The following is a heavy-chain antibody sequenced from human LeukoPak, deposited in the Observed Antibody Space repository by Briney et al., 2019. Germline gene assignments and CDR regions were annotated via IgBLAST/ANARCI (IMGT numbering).Heavy chain of an antibody. J-gene: IGHJ4*02. V-gene: IGHV4-59*11. CDR3: ARGSRTIAFDY. Sequence: SETLSLTCAVSGDSFSSHYWTWIRQSPGTGLEWIGYISHIGRTNYNPSLKSRVTISIDTSKNQFSLKLRSVTAADTAVYYCARGSRTIAFDYWGQGTLVTVSS. CDR2: ISHIGRT. D-gene: IGHD2-2*01. CDR1: GDSFSSHY.